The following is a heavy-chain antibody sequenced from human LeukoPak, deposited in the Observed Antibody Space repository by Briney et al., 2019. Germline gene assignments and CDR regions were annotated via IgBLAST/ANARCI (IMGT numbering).Heavy chain of an antibody. CDR3: ARDRRTYYYGSGSQDY. Sequence: ASVKVSCTSSGYTFTSYYMHWVRQAPGQGLERMGIINPSGGSTSYAQKFQGRVTMTRDTSTSTVYMEPSSLRSDDTAVYYCARDRRTYYYGSGSQDYWGQGTLVTVSS. D-gene: IGHD3-10*01. CDR2: INPSGGST. CDR1: GYTFTSYY. V-gene: IGHV1-46*01. J-gene: IGHJ4*02.